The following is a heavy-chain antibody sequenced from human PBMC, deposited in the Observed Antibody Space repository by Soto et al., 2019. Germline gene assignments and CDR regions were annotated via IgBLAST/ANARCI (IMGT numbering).Heavy chain of an antibody. D-gene: IGHD3-22*01. Sequence: PSETLSLTCTVSGGSISSYYWSWIRQPPGKGLEWIGYIYYSGSTNYNPSLKSRVTISVDTSKNQFSLKLSSVTAADTAVYYCASGPLLYYYDSSGRDYYYYGMDVWGQGTTV. CDR1: GGSISSYY. CDR2: IYYSGST. CDR3: ASGPLLYYYDSSGRDYYYYGMDV. J-gene: IGHJ6*02. V-gene: IGHV4-59*01.